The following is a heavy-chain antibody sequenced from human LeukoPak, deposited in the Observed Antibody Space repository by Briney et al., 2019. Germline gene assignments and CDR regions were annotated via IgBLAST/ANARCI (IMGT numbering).Heavy chain of an antibody. CDR1: GFTFSSYA. CDR2: ISDRST. Sequence: GGSLRLSCAASGFTFSSYAMSWVRQAPGKGLEWVSAISDRSTYYADSVKGRFTISRDNSKNTLHQQMNSLRVEDTAVYYCAKDLGTSGWYCDYWGQGTLVTVSS. J-gene: IGHJ4*02. CDR3: AKDLGTSGWYCDY. V-gene: IGHV3-23*05. D-gene: IGHD6-19*01.